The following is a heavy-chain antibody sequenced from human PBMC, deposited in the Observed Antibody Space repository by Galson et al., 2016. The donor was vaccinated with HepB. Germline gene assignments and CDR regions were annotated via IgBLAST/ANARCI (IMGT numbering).Heavy chain of an antibody. D-gene: IGHD3-3*01. CDR1: GFTVSNNY. CDR2: INSGGST. Sequence: SLRLSCAASGFTVSNNYMSWVRQAPGKGLEWVSLINSGGSTSFADSVKGRFTISRDNTKNTVYLQKNRLRPEDTAVYYCAREVHSDDFWSGHTLSYYGMDVWGQGTPVTVPS. V-gene: IGHV3-53*05. J-gene: IGHJ6*02. CDR3: AREVHSDDFWSGHTLSYYGMDV.